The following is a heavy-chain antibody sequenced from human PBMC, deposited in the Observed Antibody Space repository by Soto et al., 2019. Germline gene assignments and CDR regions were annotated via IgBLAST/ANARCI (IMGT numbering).Heavy chain of an antibody. V-gene: IGHV3-7*01. Sequence: EVQLVASGGGLVQPGGSLRLSCAASGFTFNTYWMTWVRQTPGKGLEWVANMKQDGSEKYYVDSVKGRFTISRDNAKNSLYLQMTGLRAEDTAVYYCARALRGYGGYALDYWGQGTLVTVSS. CDR2: MKQDGSEK. D-gene: IGHD5-12*01. J-gene: IGHJ4*02. CDR1: GFTFNTYW. CDR3: ARALRGYGGYALDY.